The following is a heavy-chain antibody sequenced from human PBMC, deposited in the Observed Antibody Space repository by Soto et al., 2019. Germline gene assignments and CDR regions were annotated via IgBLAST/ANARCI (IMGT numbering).Heavy chain of an antibody. CDR3: AREGDSTGYYYGPIDY. D-gene: IGHD3-22*01. CDR2: IYNSGST. J-gene: IGHJ4*02. V-gene: IGHV4-59*01. Sequence: PSETLSLTCTVSGGSISSYYWSWTRQPPGKGLEWIGYIYNSGSTNYNPSLKSRVTMSIDTSKNQFSLKLSSVTAADTAVYYCAREGDSTGYYYGPIDYWGQGTLVTVSS. CDR1: GGSISSYY.